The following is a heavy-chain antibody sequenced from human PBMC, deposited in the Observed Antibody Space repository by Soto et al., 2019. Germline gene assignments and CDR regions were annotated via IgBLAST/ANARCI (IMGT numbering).Heavy chain of an antibody. CDR1: GGSISSGGYY. J-gene: IGHJ6*02. D-gene: IGHD3-22*01. CDR3: AGEPYYYDSSGYPRYGMDV. Sequence: SETLSLTCTVSGGSISSGGYYWSWIRQHPGKGLEWIGYIYYSGSTYYNPSLKSRVTISVDTSKNQFSLKLSSVTAADTAVYYCAGEPYYYDSSGYPRYGMDVWGQGTTVTVSS. V-gene: IGHV4-31*03. CDR2: IYYSGST.